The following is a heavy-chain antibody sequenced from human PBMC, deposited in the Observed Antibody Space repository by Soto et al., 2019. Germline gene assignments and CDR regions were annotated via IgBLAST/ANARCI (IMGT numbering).Heavy chain of an antibody. Sequence: SETLSLTCAVYGGSFSGYYWSWIRQPPGKGLEWIGEINHSGSTNYNPSLKSRVTISVDTSKNQFSLKLSSVTAADTAVYYCARGVPLFNMITFGGVIRTWFDPWGQGTLVTVSS. CDR3: ARGVPLFNMITFGGVIRTWFDP. CDR1: GGSFSGYY. J-gene: IGHJ5*02. V-gene: IGHV4-34*01. D-gene: IGHD3-16*02. CDR2: INHSGST.